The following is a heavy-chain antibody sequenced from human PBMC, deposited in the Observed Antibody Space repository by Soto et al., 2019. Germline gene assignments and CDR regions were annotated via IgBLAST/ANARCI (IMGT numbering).Heavy chain of an antibody. V-gene: IGHV5-51*01. CDR1: GYIFTSYW. CDR2: IYPGDSDT. J-gene: IGHJ6*02. Sequence: LGESLKISCKGAGYIFTSYWIGWVRQMPGKGLEWMGIIYPGDSDTRYSPSFQGQVTISVDKSISTAYLQWSSLKASDTAMYYCARPGTIKGDYYYGMDVWGQGTTVTVSS. CDR3: ARPGTIKGDYYYGMDV. D-gene: IGHD5-12*01.